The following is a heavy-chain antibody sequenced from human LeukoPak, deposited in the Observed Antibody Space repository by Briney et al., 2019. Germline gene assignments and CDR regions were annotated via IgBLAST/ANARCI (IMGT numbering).Heavy chain of an antibody. D-gene: IGHD6-13*01. CDR2: INHSGST. J-gene: IGHJ4*02. V-gene: IGHV4-34*01. CDR3: ARGWPQTHGRYSSSWYYFGY. Sequence: SETLSLTCAVYGGSFSGYYWSWIRQHPGKGLEWIGEINHSGSTNYNPSLKSRVTISVDTSKNQFSLKLSSVTAADTAVYYCARGWPQTHGRYSSSWYYFGYWGQGTLVTVSS. CDR1: GGSFSGYY.